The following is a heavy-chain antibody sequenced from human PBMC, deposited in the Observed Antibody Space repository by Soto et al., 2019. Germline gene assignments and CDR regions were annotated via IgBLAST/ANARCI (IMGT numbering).Heavy chain of an antibody. Sequence: SETLSLTCTVSGDSISSYYWSWIRQPPGKGLEWIGYIYYSGSTNYNPSLKSRVTISVDTSKNQFSLKLSSVTAADTAVYYCATEQYGVYNDYYYYYYMDVWGKGTTVTVSS. J-gene: IGHJ6*03. CDR3: ATEQYGVYNDYYYYYYMDV. CDR2: IYYSGST. V-gene: IGHV4-59*01. D-gene: IGHD4-17*01. CDR1: GDSISSYY.